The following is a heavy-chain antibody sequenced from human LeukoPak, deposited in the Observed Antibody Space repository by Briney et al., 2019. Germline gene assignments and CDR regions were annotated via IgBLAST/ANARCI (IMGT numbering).Heavy chain of an antibody. V-gene: IGHV4-59*01. CDR2: IYYSGST. CDR3: ARVTAGDHQFLDY. Sequence: PSETLSLTCTVSGGSISSYYWSWIRQPPGKGLEWIGYIYYSGSTNYNPSLKSQVTISVDRSKNQFSLKLSSGTAADTAVYYCARVTAGDHQFLDYWGQGTLVTVSS. D-gene: IGHD1-14*01. CDR1: GGSISSYY. J-gene: IGHJ4*02.